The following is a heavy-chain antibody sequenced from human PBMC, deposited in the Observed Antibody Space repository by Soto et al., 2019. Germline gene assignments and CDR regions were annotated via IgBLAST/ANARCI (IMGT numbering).Heavy chain of an antibody. CDR2: IFHSGTP. CDR1: GVSISSGGYY. CDR3: ARGTAGVAPAALDY. D-gene: IGHD2-2*01. V-gene: IGHV4-31*01. Sequence: QVQLQESGPGLVKPSQTLSLTCTVSGVSISSGGYYWSWIRQYPGKGLEWVAYIFHSGTPYYNPSLKSAVTISRDTPKTQFSLELTSVTAADTAVYFCARGTAGVAPAALDYWGQGTLVTVSS. J-gene: IGHJ4*02.